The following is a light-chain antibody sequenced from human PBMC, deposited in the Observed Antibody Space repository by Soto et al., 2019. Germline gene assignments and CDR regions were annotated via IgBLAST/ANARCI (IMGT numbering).Light chain of an antibody. J-gene: IGKJ1*01. Sequence: IHRTRSASCLSAAVGGRGTITCRARQSISSYLNWYQQKPGKAPKLLIYAASSLQSGVPSRFSGSGSGTDFTITISRLEPEDFAVYSCQQYGSSGTLGQGTKVDIK. V-gene: IGKV1-39*02. CDR1: QSISSY. CDR3: QQYGSSGT. CDR2: AAS.